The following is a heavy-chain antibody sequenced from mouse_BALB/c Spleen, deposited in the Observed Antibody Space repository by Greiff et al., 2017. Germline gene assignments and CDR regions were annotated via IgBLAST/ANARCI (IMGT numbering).Heavy chain of an antibody. CDR1: GYSITSDYA. CDR3: ARARRFDY. V-gene: IGHV3-2*02. CDR2: ISYSGST. J-gene: IGHJ2*01. D-gene: IGHD2-12*01. Sequence: EVQLQESGPGLVKPSQSLSLTCTVTGYSITSDYAWNWIRQFPGNKLEWMGYISYSGSTSYNPSLKSRISITRDTSKNQFFLQLNSVTTEDTATYYCARARRFDYWGQGTTLTVSS.